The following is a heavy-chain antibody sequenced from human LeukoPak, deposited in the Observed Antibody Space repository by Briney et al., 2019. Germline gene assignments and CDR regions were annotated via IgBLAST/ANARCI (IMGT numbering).Heavy chain of an antibody. CDR3: AELGITMIGGV. J-gene: IGHJ6*04. CDR1: GFTFSSYS. D-gene: IGHD3-10*02. V-gene: IGHV3-48*04. CDR2: ISSNSRTI. Sequence: GGSLRLSCAASGFTFSSYSMNWVRQAPGKGLEWVSSISSNSRTIYYADSVKGRFTISRDNAKNSLYLQMNSLRAEDTAVYYCAELGITMIGGVWGKGTTVTISS.